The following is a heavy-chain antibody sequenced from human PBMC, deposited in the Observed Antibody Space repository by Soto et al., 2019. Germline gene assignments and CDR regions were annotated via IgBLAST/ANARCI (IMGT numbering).Heavy chain of an antibody. CDR1: GFSVRTNY. Sequence: EVQAVETGGGLIQPGGSLRLSCAASGFSVRTNYMSWVRQAPGKGLEWVSVFESGGSIYYADSVKGRFIISRDYAKNTFYLQMNSLRAEYTAVYYCARAGVTPDFFDFWGQGTLVTVSS. D-gene: IGHD2-21*02. J-gene: IGHJ4*02. V-gene: IGHV3-53*02. CDR2: FESGGSI. CDR3: ARAGVTPDFFDF.